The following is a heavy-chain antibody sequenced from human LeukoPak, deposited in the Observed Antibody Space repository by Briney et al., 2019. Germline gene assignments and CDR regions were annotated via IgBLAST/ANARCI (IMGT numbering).Heavy chain of an antibody. D-gene: IGHD6-6*01. V-gene: IGHV4-30-4*01. CDR2: IFYLGST. CDR1: GGSISSGNFY. J-gene: IGHJ5*02. Sequence: PSETLSLTCTVSGGSISSGNFYWSWIRRPPGKGLEWIGYIFYLGSTYYNLSLKGRVTMSVDTSKNQFSLKLRSVTAADTAVYYCARKYPDHWFDPWGQGTLVTVSS. CDR3: ARKYPDHWFDP.